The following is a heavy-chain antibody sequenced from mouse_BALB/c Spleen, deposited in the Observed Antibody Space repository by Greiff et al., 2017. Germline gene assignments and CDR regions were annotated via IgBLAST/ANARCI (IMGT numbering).Heavy chain of an antibody. CDR2: INPSNGGT. Sequence: VKLQESGAELVKPGASVKLSCKASGYTFTSYYMYWVKQRPGQGLEWIGEINPSNGGTNFNEKFKSKATLTVDKSSSTAYMQLSSLTSEDSAVYYCTTGYRTGYWYFDVWGAGTTVTVSS. CDR3: TTGYRTGYWYFDV. CDR1: GYTFTSYY. J-gene: IGHJ1*01. V-gene: IGHV1S16*01. D-gene: IGHD2-14*01.